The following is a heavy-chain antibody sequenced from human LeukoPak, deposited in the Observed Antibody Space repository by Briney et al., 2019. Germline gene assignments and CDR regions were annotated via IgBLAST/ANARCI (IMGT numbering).Heavy chain of an antibody. CDR3: ARNYYTYYMDV. Sequence: SETLSLTCTVSGDSISTFYWSWIRQPPGKGLEWIGYIYYSGSTNYNPSLKSRVTISVDTSKNQFSLKLSSVTAADTAVYYCARNYYTYYMDVWGKGTRSPSP. V-gene: IGHV4-59*01. J-gene: IGHJ6*03. CDR1: GDSISTFY. D-gene: IGHD3-22*01. CDR2: IYYSGST.